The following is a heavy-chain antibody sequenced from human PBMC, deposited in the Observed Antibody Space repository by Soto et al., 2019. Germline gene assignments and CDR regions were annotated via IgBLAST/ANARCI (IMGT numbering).Heavy chain of an antibody. CDR3: AKGNIVVVTDNWFDP. D-gene: IGHD2-21*02. J-gene: IGHJ5*02. Sequence: EVQLLESGGGLVQPGGSLRLSCAASGLTFSIYAMSWVRQAPGKGLEWVSGIGGSGGSTNYADSVKGRFTISRDNSKSTLFLQMDSLRAEDTAVYYCAKGNIVVVTDNWFDPWGQGTLVTVSS. CDR1: GLTFSIYA. CDR2: IGGSGGST. V-gene: IGHV3-23*01.